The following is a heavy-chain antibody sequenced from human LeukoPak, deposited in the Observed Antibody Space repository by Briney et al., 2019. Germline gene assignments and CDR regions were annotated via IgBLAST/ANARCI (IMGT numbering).Heavy chain of an antibody. V-gene: IGHV4-34*01. J-gene: IGHJ4*02. Sequence: SETLSLTCAVYGGSFSGYYWSWIRQPPGKGLEWIGEINHSGSTNYNPSLKSRVTISVDTSKNQFSLKLSSVTAADTAVYYCARVSSGWYGLRPGFDYWGQGTLVTVSS. CDR2: INHSGST. CDR3: ARVSSGWYGLRPGFDY. D-gene: IGHD6-19*01. CDR1: GGSFSGYY.